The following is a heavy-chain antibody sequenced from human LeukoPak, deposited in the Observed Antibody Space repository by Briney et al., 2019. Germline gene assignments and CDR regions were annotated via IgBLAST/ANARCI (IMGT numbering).Heavy chain of an antibody. Sequence: GGALTLSCEASGFTFNTYSMNWVRQAPGKGLEWVSSIDSSGGYMFYADSVKGRFIISRDNAKDSLYLQMNSLRVEDTAVYYCLRGDRRDYWGQGTLVTVSS. CDR3: LRGDRRDY. V-gene: IGHV3-21*06. CDR1: GFTFNTYS. J-gene: IGHJ4*02. CDR2: IDSSGGYM.